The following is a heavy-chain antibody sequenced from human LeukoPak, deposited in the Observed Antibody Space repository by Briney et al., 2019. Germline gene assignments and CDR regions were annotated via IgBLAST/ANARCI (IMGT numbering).Heavy chain of an antibody. CDR1: GGSIRSNY. Sequence: SETLSLTCTVSGGSIRSNYWSWIRQPPGKGLEWIGYIYYSGNTNYNPSLRSRVTISVDTSKNQFSLKLSSVTAADTAVYYSARHPPDHSFDFWGQGTLVTVSS. J-gene: IGHJ4*02. CDR3: ARHPPDHSFDF. CDR2: IYYSGNT. V-gene: IGHV4-59*08. D-gene: IGHD4-11*01.